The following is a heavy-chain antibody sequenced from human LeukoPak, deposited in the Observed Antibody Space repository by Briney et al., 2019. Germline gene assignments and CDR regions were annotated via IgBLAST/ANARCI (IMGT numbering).Heavy chain of an antibody. D-gene: IGHD3-3*01. Sequence: GGSLRLSCEASGFTSFDFPMNWVRKAPGKGLEWVSHIRTDGTITYADSVKGRFTISRDDAKTSVYLQMNSLRAEDTAVYYCAKDPAAMYYDFWSGSSGGAFDIWGQGTMVTVSS. CDR3: AKDPAAMYYDFWSGSSGGAFDI. CDR1: GFTSFDFP. CDR2: IRTDGTI. V-gene: IGHV3-69-1*01. J-gene: IGHJ3*02.